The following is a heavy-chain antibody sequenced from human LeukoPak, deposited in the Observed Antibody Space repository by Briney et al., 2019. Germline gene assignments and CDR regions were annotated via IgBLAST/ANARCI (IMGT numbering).Heavy chain of an antibody. V-gene: IGHV4-31*03. J-gene: IGHJ4*02. CDR1: GGSISSGSYY. D-gene: IGHD2-2*01. Sequence: SQTLSLTCTVPGGSISSGSYYWSWIRQHPGKGVEWIGYIYYSGSTYYNPSLKSRVTISVDTSRNQFSLRLSSVTAAATAVYYCSRSSEYDCFEYWGQGTLVTVSS. CDR3: SRSSEYDCFEY. CDR2: IYYSGST.